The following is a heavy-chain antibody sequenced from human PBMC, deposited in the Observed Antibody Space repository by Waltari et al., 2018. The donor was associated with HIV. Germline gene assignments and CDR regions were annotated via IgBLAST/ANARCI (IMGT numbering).Heavy chain of an antibody. J-gene: IGHJ4*02. D-gene: IGHD3-22*01. CDR2: IIPIFGTP. CDR3: ARGTYDSPYLFDY. V-gene: IGHV1-69*01. CDR1: GGSFISYA. Sequence: QVQLVQSGAEVKKPGSSVKVSCKASGGSFISYAICWVRQAPGQGLEWMGVIIPIFGTPDYAQNFQGRVTITADESTSTAYMELSSLRSEDTAVYYCARGTYDSPYLFDYWGQGTLVTVSS.